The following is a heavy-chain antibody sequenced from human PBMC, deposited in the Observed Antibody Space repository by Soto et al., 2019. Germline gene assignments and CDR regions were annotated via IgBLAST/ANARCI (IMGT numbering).Heavy chain of an antibody. Sequence: ASVKVSCKASGDTFSSYAISWVRQAPGQGLEWMGWIIANNGNTNYAQKLQGRVTMTTDTSTSTAYMELRSLRSDDTAVYYCAREYEFGWFDPWGQGTLVTVSS. CDR2: IIANNGNT. V-gene: IGHV1-18*01. D-gene: IGHD3-16*01. J-gene: IGHJ5*02. CDR3: AREYEFGWFDP. CDR1: GDTFSSYA.